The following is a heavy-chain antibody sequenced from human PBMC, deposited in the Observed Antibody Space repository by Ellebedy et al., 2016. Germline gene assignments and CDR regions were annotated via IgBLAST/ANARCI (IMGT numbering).Heavy chain of an antibody. D-gene: IGHD3-9*01. Sequence: GESLKISXEGSGYKFRNYYTVWMRQVSGKGLEWVGYIYPDDFRPRYSPSFQGQVTISADKSISTAYLQWSSLKASDTAMYYCARTDWLLSEYYFDYWGQGTLVTISS. J-gene: IGHJ4*02. CDR2: IYPDDFRP. CDR1: GYKFRNYY. V-gene: IGHV5-51*01. CDR3: ARTDWLLSEYYFDY.